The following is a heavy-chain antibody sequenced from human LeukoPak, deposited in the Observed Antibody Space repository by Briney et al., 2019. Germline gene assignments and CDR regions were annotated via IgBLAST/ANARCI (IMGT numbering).Heavy chain of an antibody. CDR2: ISYSGST. CDR1: GGSISSYY. J-gene: IGHJ4*02. CDR3: ARVGYSSGWNYFDY. D-gene: IGHD6-25*01. Sequence: SETPSLTCTVSGGSISSYYWSWIRQPPGKGLEWIGYISYSGSTNYIPSLKSRVTLSVDTSRNEFSLNLISVTAADTAVYYCARVGYSSGWNYFDYWGQGTLVTVSS. V-gene: IGHV4-59*01.